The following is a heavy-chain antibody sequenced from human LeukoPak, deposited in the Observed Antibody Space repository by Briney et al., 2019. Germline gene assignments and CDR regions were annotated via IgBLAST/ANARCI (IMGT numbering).Heavy chain of an antibody. Sequence: PSETLSLTCTVSGGSIGSSSYYWGWIRQAPGKGLEWIGSIYYSGSTYYNPSLKSRVTISVDTSKNQFSLKLSSVTAADTAVYYCARQPQIVVVAATDYWGQGTLVTASS. CDR1: GGSIGSSSYY. V-gene: IGHV4-39*01. J-gene: IGHJ4*02. CDR2: IYYSGST. CDR3: ARQPQIVVVAATDY. D-gene: IGHD2-15*01.